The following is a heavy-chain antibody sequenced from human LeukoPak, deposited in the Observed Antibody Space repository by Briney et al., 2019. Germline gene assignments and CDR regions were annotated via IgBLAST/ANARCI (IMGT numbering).Heavy chain of an antibody. CDR1: GFTFSSYA. V-gene: IGHV3-23*01. D-gene: IGHD3-22*01. CDR3: AKDLVYDSSGYYTPGAFDI. Sequence: GGSLRLSCAASGFTFSSYAMGWVRQAPGKGLEWVSAISGSGGSTYYADSVKGRFTISRDNSKNTLYLQMNSPRAEDTAVYYCAKDLVYDSSGYYTPGAFDIWGQGTMVTVSS. J-gene: IGHJ3*02. CDR2: ISGSGGST.